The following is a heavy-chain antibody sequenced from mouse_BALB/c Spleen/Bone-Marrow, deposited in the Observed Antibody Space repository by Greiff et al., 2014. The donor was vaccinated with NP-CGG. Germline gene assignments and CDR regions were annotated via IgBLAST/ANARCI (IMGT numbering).Heavy chain of an antibody. J-gene: IGHJ4*01. CDR1: GFTFSSYG. CDR2: INSNGGST. CDR3: ARERDGYFRDAMDY. D-gene: IGHD2-3*01. V-gene: IGHV5-6-3*01. Sequence: EVKLVESGGGLVQPGGSPKLSCAASGFTFSSYGMSWVRQTPDKRLELVATINSNGGSTYYPDSVKGRFTISRDNAKNTLYLQMSSLKSEDTAMYYCARERDGYFRDAMDYWGQGTSVTVSS.